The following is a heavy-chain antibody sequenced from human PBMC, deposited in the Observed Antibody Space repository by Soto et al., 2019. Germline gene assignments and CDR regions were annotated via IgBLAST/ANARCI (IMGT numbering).Heavy chain of an antibody. CDR1: GCSISRGCYY. D-gene: IGHD3-16*01. CDR2: IYYSGST. Sequence: SETLSLTCTFSGCSISRGCYYLSWVRQHPGKGLEWIGYIYYSGSTYYNPSLKSRVTISVDTSKIQFSLKLSSVTAADTAVYYCARVMTLPYYFDYWGQGTLVTVSS. V-gene: IGHV4-31*03. CDR3: ARVMTLPYYFDY. J-gene: IGHJ4*02.